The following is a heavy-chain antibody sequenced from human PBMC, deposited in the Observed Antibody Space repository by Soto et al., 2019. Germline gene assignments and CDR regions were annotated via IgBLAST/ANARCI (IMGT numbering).Heavy chain of an antibody. CDR2: IYYSGST. D-gene: IGHD3-3*01. V-gene: IGHV4-59*08. CDR1: GGYIRNYY. Sequence: SQTQPLTYTVSGGYIRNYYWSWIRQPPGKGLEWIGYIYYSGSTNYNPSLKSRVTISVDTSKNQFSLKLSSVTAADTAVYYCARCRYYDFWSGYYTPGAFDIWGQGTMVTVSS. CDR3: ARCRYYDFWSGYYTPGAFDI. J-gene: IGHJ3*02.